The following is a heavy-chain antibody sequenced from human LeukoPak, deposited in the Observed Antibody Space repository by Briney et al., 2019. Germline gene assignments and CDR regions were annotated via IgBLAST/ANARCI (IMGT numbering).Heavy chain of an antibody. V-gene: IGHV1-2*06. CDR1: GYTFTGYA. Sequence: ASVKVSCKASGYTFTGYAIHWVRQAPGQGLEWMGRINPNSGGTNYAQKFQGRVTMTRDTSISTAYMELSRLRSDDTAVYYCARDQTTYYGFWSGYYDNWFDPWGQGTLVTVSS. J-gene: IGHJ5*02. CDR3: ARDQTTYYGFWSGYYDNWFDP. CDR2: INPNSGGT. D-gene: IGHD3-3*01.